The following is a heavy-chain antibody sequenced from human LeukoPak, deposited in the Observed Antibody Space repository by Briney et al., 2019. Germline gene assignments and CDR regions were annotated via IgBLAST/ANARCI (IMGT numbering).Heavy chain of an antibody. Sequence: PSETLSLTCTVSGGSISSYYWSWIRQPPGKGLEWIGYIYYSGSTNYNPSLKSRVTISVDTSKNQFSLKLSSVTAADTAVYYCARDPGIVDKLRWFDPWGQGTLVTVSS. CDR1: GGSISSYY. CDR2: IYYSGST. D-gene: IGHD2-15*01. J-gene: IGHJ5*02. CDR3: ARDPGIVDKLRWFDP. V-gene: IGHV4-59*01.